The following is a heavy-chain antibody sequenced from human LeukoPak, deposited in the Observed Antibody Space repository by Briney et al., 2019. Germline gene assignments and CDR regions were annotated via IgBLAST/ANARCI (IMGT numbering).Heavy chain of an antibody. V-gene: IGHV3-66*02. CDR2: IYSGGST. CDR1: GFTVSSNY. CDR3: ARVSYYDSSGYYPGLYYFDY. D-gene: IGHD3-22*01. J-gene: IGHJ4*02. Sequence: GGSLRLSCAASGFTVSSNYMSWVRQAPGKGLEWVSVIYSGGSTYYADSVKGRFTISRDNSKNTLYLQMNSLRAEDTAVYYCARVSYYDSSGYYPGLYYFDYWGQGTLVTVSS.